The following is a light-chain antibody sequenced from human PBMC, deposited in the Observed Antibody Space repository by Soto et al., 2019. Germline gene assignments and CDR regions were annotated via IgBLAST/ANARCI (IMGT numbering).Light chain of an antibody. J-gene: IGKJ4*01. V-gene: IGKV3-11*01. Sequence: EIVLTQSPATLSLSPGERATLCCRASQSISSYLAWYQQKPGQAPRLLIYDASNRATGIPARFSGGGTGTDFTLTISSLEPEDFAVYYCQQRGNWPPTFGGGTKVEIK. CDR3: QQRGNWPPT. CDR1: QSISSY. CDR2: DAS.